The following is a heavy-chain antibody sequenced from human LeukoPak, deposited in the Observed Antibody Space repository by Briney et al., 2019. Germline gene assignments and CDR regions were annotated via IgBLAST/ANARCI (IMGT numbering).Heavy chain of an antibody. Sequence: GGSLRLSCAASGFTFSTYSMNWVRQAPGNGLEWVAVISYDGSNKYYADSVKGRFTISRDNSKNTLYLQMNSLRAEDTAVYYCAKEGPTTVTNHHYFDYWGQGTLVTVSS. CDR2: ISYDGSNK. V-gene: IGHV3-30*18. D-gene: IGHD4-17*01. CDR1: GFTFSTYS. CDR3: AKEGPTTVTNHHYFDY. J-gene: IGHJ4*02.